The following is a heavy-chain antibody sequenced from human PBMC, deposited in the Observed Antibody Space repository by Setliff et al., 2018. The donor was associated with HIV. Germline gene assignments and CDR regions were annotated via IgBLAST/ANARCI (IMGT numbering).Heavy chain of an antibody. J-gene: IGHJ6*03. D-gene: IGHD6-19*01. CDR1: GYTFRSYG. Sequence: GASVKVSCKASGYTFRSYGISWVRQAPGQGLEWVGWISPSSGDTDYIQKFQGRVTLTTDTSTNTAYMELRSLRPDDTAKYYCARGGQQWLPYYYYYMDVWGEGTTVTVSS. CDR2: ISPSSGDT. CDR3: ARGGQQWLPYYYYYMDV. V-gene: IGHV1-18*01.